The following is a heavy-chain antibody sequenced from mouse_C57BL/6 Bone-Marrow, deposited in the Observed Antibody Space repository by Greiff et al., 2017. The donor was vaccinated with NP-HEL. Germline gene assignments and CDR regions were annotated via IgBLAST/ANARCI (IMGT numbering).Heavy chain of an antibody. D-gene: IGHD2-1*01. J-gene: IGHJ4*01. CDR3: AREGNPGAMDY. V-gene: IGHV1-69*01. CDR2: IDPSDSYT. CDR1: GYTFTSYW. Sequence: QVQLQQPGAELVMPGASVKLSCKASGYTFTSYWMHWVKQRPGQGLEWIGEIDPSDSYTNYNQKFKGKSTLTVDKSSSTAYMQLSSLTSEDSAVYYGAREGNPGAMDYWGQGTSVTVSS.